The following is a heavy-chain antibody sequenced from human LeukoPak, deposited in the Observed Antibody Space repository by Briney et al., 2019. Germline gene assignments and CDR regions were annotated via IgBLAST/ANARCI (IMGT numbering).Heavy chain of an antibody. Sequence: PPETLSLTFTVSGGSISSYYWSWIRQPPGKGLEWIGYIYYSGSTNYNPSLKSRVTISVDTSKNQFSLKLSSVTAADTAVYYCARSVLEWFPSYYYYMDVWGKGTTVTVSS. CDR1: GGSISSYY. CDR2: IYYSGST. J-gene: IGHJ6*03. V-gene: IGHV4-59*01. D-gene: IGHD3-3*01. CDR3: ARSVLEWFPSYYYYMDV.